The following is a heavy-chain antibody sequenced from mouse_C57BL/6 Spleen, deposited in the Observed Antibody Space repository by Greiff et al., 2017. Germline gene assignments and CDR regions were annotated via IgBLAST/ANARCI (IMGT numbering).Heavy chain of an antibody. CDR2: INPNNGGT. Sequence: VHVKQSGPELVKPGASVKMSCKASGYTFTDYNMHWVKQSHGKSLEWIGYINPNNGGTSYNQKFKGKATLTVNKSSSTAYMELRSLTSEDSAVYYCAIYYDYDEGFAYWGQGTLVTVSA. J-gene: IGHJ3*01. D-gene: IGHD2-4*01. CDR3: AIYYDYDEGFAY. V-gene: IGHV1-22*01. CDR1: GYTFTDYN.